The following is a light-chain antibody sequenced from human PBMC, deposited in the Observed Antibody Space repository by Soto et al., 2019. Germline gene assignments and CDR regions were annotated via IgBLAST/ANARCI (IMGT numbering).Light chain of an antibody. CDR3: QQYAFFPLT. CDR1: RTISSW. CDR2: KAS. J-gene: IGKJ4*01. Sequence: DIPMTQSPSTLSASVGDRVTITCRANRTISSWLAWYQQRPGNAPKLLIYKASSLESGVPSRFSGSGSGTEFTLAISSLQPDDFATYYCQQYAFFPLTFGGGTKVEIK. V-gene: IGKV1-5*03.